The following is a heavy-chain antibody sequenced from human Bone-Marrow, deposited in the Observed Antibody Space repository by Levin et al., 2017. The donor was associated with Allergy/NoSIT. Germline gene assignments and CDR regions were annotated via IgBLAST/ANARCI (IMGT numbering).Heavy chain of an antibody. V-gene: IGHV3-33*01. J-gene: IGHJ3*01. CDR1: GFSFSIFA. CDR2: IWFDGSEK. Sequence: PGGSLRLSCAASGFSFSIFAMHWVRQAPGKGLEWVAVIWFDGSEKYYADSMKGRITISRDNSKNTLYLQMKSLRVEDTAVCYCVGGEGDYVGDTFALWGQGTMVTVSS. D-gene: IGHD4-17*01. CDR3: VGGEGDYVGDTFAL.